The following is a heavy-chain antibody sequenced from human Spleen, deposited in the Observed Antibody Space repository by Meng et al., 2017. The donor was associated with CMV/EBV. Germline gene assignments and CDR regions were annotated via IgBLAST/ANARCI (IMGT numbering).Heavy chain of an antibody. CDR3: AKDWSGS. CDR1: GFTFSSYA. J-gene: IGHJ5*01. V-gene: IGHV3-30*02. CDR2: IRYDGSDK. Sequence: GESLKISCAASGFTFSSYAMSWVRQAPGKGLEWVAFIRYDGSDKYYADSVKGRFTISRDNSKNTLYLQMNSLRAEDTAVYYCAKDWSGSWGQGTLVTVSS.